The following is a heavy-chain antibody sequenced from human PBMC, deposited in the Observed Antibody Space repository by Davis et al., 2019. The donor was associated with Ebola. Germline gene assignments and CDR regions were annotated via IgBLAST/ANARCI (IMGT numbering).Heavy chain of an antibody. V-gene: IGHV4-61*05. CDR3: ARRGYCSSTSCYTGGWYFDL. J-gene: IGHJ2*01. CDR2: IYDSGST. Sequence: PSETLSLTCIVSGGSMTTNNYYWGWIRQPPGKGLENIGYIYDSGSTNYNPSLQSRVSISVDRSTNQFSLQLSSVTAADTAVYYCARRGYCSSTSCYTGGWYFDLWGRGTLVTVSS. D-gene: IGHD2-2*02. CDR1: GGSMTTNNYY.